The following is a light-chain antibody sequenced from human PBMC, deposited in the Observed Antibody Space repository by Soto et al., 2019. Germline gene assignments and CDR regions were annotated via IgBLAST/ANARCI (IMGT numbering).Light chain of an antibody. CDR2: DVS. V-gene: IGLV2-11*01. CDR1: SSDVGGYNY. Sequence: QSALTQPRSVSGSPGQSVTISCTGTSSDVGGYNYVSWYQQHPGKPPKVMIYDVSERPSGVPDRFSGSKSGNTASLTIAGLQAEDEADYYCCSYAGSPRYVFGPGTKLTVL. CDR3: CSYAGSPRYV. J-gene: IGLJ1*01.